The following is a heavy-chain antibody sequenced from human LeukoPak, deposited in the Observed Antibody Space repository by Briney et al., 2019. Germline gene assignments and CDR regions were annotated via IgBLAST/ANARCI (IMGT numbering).Heavy chain of an antibody. V-gene: IGHV4-34*01. Sequence: SETLSLTCAVYGGSFSGYYWSWIRQPPGKGLEWIGEINHSGSTNYNPSLKSRVTISVDTSKNQFSLKLSSVTAADTAVYYCAGRMIVRAFDIWGQGTMVTVSS. D-gene: IGHD3-22*01. CDR2: INHSGST. J-gene: IGHJ3*02. CDR1: GGSFSGYY. CDR3: AGRMIVRAFDI.